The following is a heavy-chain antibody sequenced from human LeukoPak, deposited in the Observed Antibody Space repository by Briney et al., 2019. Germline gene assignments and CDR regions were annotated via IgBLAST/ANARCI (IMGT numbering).Heavy chain of an antibody. V-gene: IGHV3-48*01. CDR3: ARDGDRDAFDI. D-gene: IGHD4-17*01. CDR2: ISSSSSAI. CDR1: GFTFSSYS. Sequence: GGSLRLSCAASGFTFSSYSMNWVRQAPGKGLEWVSYISSSSSAIYYADSVKGRFTISRDNAKNSLYLQMNSLRAEDTAVYYCARDGDRDAFDIWGQGTMVTVSS. J-gene: IGHJ3*02.